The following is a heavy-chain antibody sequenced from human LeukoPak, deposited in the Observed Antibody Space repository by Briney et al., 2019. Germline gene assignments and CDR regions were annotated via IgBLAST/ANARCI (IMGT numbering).Heavy chain of an antibody. CDR1: GGTFSSYA. D-gene: IGHD6-19*01. J-gene: IGHJ6*03. CDR2: IIPIFGTA. V-gene: IGHV1-69*15. Sequence: SVKVSCKASGGTFSSYAISWVRQAPGQGLEWMRRIIPIFGTANYAQKFQGRVTITADESTSTAYMELSSLRSEDTAVYYCARVSSSGWKDYYYYMDVWGKGTTVTVSS. CDR3: ARVSSSGWKDYYYYMDV.